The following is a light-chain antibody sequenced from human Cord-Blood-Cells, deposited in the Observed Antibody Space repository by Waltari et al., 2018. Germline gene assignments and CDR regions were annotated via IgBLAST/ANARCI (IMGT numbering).Light chain of an antibody. V-gene: IGLV2-11*01. CDR1: SSDVGGYNH. CDR3: CSYAGSYV. Sequence: QSALTQPRSVSGSPGQSVTISCTGTSSDVGGYNHVSWYQQHPGKAPKLMIYDVSKRPSGVHDRFSGSKSGNTASMTISGLQAEDEADYYCCSYAGSYVFGTGTKVTVL. CDR2: DVS. J-gene: IGLJ1*01.